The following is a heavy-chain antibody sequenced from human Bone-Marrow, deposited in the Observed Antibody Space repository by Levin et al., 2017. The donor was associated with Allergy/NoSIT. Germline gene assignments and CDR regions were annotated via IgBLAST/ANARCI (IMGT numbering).Heavy chain of an antibody. V-gene: IGHV4-39*01. Sequence: SETLSLTCTVSGDSMNSLDYYWAWIRQPPGKGLEWIGNVYYNGVTYYNPSLRSRVTISVDTSKNQFSLKLTSVTAADTAAFFCARQKSHFDWFDPWGQGILVTVSS. CDR3: ARQKSHFDWFDP. CDR2: VYYNGVT. D-gene: IGHD3-3*02. J-gene: IGHJ5*02. CDR1: GDSMNSLDYY.